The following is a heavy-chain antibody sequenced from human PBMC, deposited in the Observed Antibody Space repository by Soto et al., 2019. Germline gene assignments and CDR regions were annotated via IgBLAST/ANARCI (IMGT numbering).Heavy chain of an antibody. CDR2: IIPIFGTA. J-gene: IGHJ3*02. V-gene: IGHV1-69*01. Sequence: QVQLVQSGAEVKKPGSSVKVSCKASGGTFSSYAISWVRQAPGQGLEWMGGIIPIFGTANYAQKCQGRVKINADESTSTAYMELSSLRSEDTAVYYCARDWLRTGTTDAFDIWGQGTMVTVSS. CDR1: GGTFSSYA. CDR3: ARDWLRTGTTDAFDI. D-gene: IGHD1-1*01.